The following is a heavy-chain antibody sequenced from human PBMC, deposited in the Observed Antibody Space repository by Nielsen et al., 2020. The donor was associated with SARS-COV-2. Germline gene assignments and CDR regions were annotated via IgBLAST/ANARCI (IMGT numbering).Heavy chain of an antibody. CDR2: IKQDGSEK. J-gene: IGHJ6*02. Sequence: GESLEISCAASGFTFSSYWMSWVRQAPGKGLEWVANIKQDGSEKYYVDSVKGRFTISRDNAKNSLYLQMNSLRAEDTAVYYCARVITDGNYYYYYGMDVWGQGTTVTVSS. CDR1: GFTFSSYW. CDR3: ARVITDGNYYYYYGMDV. V-gene: IGHV3-7*01. D-gene: IGHD3-10*01.